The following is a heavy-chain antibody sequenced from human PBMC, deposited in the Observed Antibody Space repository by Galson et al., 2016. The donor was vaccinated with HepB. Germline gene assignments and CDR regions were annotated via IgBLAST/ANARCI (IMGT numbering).Heavy chain of an antibody. Sequence: SLRLSCAASGFTFSDYSMNWVRQAPGKGLEWVSTISSSGSYTYYADSVKGRFTISRDNAKNSLFLQMKNLRAEDTAVYYCARDSRGYDDYYFDYWGQGTLVTVSS. D-gene: IGHD4-17*01. CDR3: ARDSRGYDDYYFDY. J-gene: IGHJ4*02. V-gene: IGHV3-21*01. CDR1: GFTFSDYS. CDR2: ISSSGSYT.